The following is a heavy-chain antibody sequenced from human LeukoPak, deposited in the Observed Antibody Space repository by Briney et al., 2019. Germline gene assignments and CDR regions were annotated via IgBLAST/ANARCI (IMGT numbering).Heavy chain of an antibody. Sequence: GGSLRLSCAASGFTFSSYAMSWVRQAPGKGLEWVSAISGSGGSTYYADSVKGRFTISRDNSKNTLYLQMNSLRAEDTAVYYCAREVGHMDIVLGDEGYYYYYMDVWGKGTTVTVSS. D-gene: IGHD2-8*02. CDR3: AREVGHMDIVLGDEGYYYYYMDV. CDR2: ISGSGGST. J-gene: IGHJ6*03. CDR1: GFTFSSYA. V-gene: IGHV3-23*01.